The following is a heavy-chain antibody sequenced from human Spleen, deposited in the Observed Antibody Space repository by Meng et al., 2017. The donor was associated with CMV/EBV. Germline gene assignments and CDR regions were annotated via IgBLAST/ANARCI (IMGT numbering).Heavy chain of an antibody. CDR1: GFSFSKYW. V-gene: IGHV3-74*01. CDR3: ARDYVRFYLILVPSAKGMDV. CDR2: TNEDGTIT. D-gene: IGHD2/OR15-2a*01. J-gene: IGHJ6*02. Sequence: GGSLRLSCAASGFSFSKYWMHWVRQVPGKGLVWVSRTNEDGTITNYADSVKGRFTISRDNAKNTMYLQMNGLRAGDTAVYYCARDYVRFYLILVPSAKGMDVWGRGTTVTVSS.